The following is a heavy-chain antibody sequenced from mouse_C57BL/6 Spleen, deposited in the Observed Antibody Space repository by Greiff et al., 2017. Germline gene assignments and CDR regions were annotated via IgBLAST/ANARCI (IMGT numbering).Heavy chain of an antibody. D-gene: IGHD1-1*01. Sequence: QVQLQQSGAELVKPGASVKISCKASGYAFSSYWMNWVKQRPGKGLEWIGQIYPGDGDTNYNGKFKGKATLTADKSSSTAYMQLSSLTSEDSAVYFCAREEGTTVVASGGDFDYWGKGTTLTVSS. V-gene: IGHV1-80*01. CDR3: AREEGTTVVASGGDFDY. CDR2: IYPGDGDT. J-gene: IGHJ2*01. CDR1: GYAFSSYW.